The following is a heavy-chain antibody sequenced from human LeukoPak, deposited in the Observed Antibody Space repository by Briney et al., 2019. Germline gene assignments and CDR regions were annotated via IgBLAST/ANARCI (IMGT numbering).Heavy chain of an antibody. D-gene: IGHD6-19*01. V-gene: IGHV4-39*01. CDR2: IHYRGTT. CDR1: GGSISSSTYY. CDR3: AVSLAPGIAVTFDY. J-gene: IGHJ4*02. Sequence: SETLSLTCTVSGGSISSSTYYWGWIRQPPGKRLEWIGSIHYRGTTYYNPSLKSRVTISVDTSKNQFSLKLTSVTAADTAVYYCAVSLAPGIAVTFDYWGQGTLVTVSS.